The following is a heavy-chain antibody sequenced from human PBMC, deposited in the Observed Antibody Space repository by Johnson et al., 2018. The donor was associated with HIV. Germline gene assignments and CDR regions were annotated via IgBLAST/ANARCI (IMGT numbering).Heavy chain of an antibody. CDR1: GFTFDDYA. CDR3: AKVLGYSSSSRDAFDI. D-gene: IGHD6-6*01. Sequence: QLVESGGGLVQPGRSLRLSCAASGFTFDDYAMHWVRQAPGKGLEWVSGISWNSDTIGYADSVKGRFAISRDNAKNSLYLQMNSLRAEDTAVYYCAKVLGYSSSSRDAFDIWGQGTMVTVSS. CDR2: ISWNSDTI. V-gene: IGHV3-9*01. J-gene: IGHJ3*02.